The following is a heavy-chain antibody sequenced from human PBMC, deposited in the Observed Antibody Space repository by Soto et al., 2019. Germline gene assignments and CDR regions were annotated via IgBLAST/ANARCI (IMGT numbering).Heavy chain of an antibody. D-gene: IGHD3-9*01. CDR3: ARGNYDILTDPSRDAFDI. V-gene: IGHV1-2*04. J-gene: IGHJ3*02. Sequence: QVQLVQSGAEVKKPGASVKVSCKASGYTFTGYYMHWVRQAPGQGLEWMGWINPNSGGTNYAQKFQGWVTMTRDTSISTAYMELSRLRSDDTAVYYCARGNYDILTDPSRDAFDIWGQGTMVTVSS. CDR2: INPNSGGT. CDR1: GYTFTGYY.